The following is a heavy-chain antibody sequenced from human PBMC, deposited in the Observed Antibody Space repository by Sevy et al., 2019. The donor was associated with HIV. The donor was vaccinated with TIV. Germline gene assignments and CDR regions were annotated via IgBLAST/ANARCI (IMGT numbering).Heavy chain of an antibody. CDR2: IRYDGSYK. CDR3: AGGRYDSSGSFDAFDI. CDR1: GFTFSSYG. Sequence: GGSLRLSCAASGFTFSSYGMHWVRQAPGKGLEWVAFIRYDGSYKYYAYSVKGRFTISRDNSKNTLYLQMNSLRTEDTAVYYCAGGRYDSSGSFDAFDIWGQGTMVTVSS. J-gene: IGHJ3*02. V-gene: IGHV3-30*02. D-gene: IGHD3-22*01.